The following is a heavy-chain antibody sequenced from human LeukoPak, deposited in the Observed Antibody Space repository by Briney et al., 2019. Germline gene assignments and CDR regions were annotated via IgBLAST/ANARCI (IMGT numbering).Heavy chain of an antibody. D-gene: IGHD5-24*01. CDR1: GGTFSSYA. CDR3: ARFPFQEMAAFDI. Sequence: SVKVSCKASGGTFSSYAISWVRQAPGQGLEWMGGIIPIFGTANYAQKFQGRVTITADESTSTAYMELGSLRSEDTAVYYCARFPFQEMAAFDIWGQGTMVTVSS. V-gene: IGHV1-69*13. J-gene: IGHJ3*02. CDR2: IIPIFGTA.